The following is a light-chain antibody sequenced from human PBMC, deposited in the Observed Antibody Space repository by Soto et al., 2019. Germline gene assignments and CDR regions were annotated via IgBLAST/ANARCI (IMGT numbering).Light chain of an antibody. Sequence: HCGLAQPASGSGAPRQSITISYNGTSSDVGGYNYVSGYQQRPGKAPKLRIYGVINRHPGVSTRFSGSKSGNTASLTISGLKAEDEADYYCSSYTIISVLEYVFGTGAKVTVL. V-gene: IGLV2-14*01. CDR3: SSYTIISVLEYV. J-gene: IGLJ1*01. CDR1: SSDVGGYNY. CDR2: GVI.